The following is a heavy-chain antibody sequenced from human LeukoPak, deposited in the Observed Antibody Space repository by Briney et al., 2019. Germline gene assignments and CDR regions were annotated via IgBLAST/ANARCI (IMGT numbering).Heavy chain of an antibody. CDR1: GGSISSYY. J-gene: IGHJ4*02. D-gene: IGHD3-22*01. CDR2: IYYSGST. Sequence: SETLSLTCTVSGGSISSYYWSWIRQPPGKGLEWIGYIYYSGSTNYNPSLKSRVTISVDTSKNQFSLKLSSVTAADTAVYYCAREGKLTGYFGGLGFNYWGQGTLVTASS. CDR3: AREGKLTGYFGGLGFNY. V-gene: IGHV4-4*08.